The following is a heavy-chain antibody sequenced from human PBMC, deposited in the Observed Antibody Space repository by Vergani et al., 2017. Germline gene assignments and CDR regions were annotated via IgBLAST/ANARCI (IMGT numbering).Heavy chain of an antibody. D-gene: IGHD3-22*01. CDR1: GFTFSTYS. J-gene: IGHJ4*02. V-gene: IGHV3-23*01. CDR3: AGPQGTSAYYYGGFDY. CDR2: IRSDGGRI. Sequence: EVQLFESGGGLVKPGGSLGLSCAASGFTFSTYSMTWVRQAPGKGLEWVQTIRSDGGRIYYADSVKGRFTICRDNSKKTLSLQMNSLTAEDTAIYYCAGPQGTSAYYYGGFDYWGQGILVTVSS.